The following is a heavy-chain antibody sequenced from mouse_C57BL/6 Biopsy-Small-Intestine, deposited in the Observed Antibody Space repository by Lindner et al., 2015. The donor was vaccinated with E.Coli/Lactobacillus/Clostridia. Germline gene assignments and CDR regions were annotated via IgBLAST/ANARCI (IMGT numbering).Heavy chain of an antibody. Sequence: VQLQESGPELVKPGASVKISCKASGYSFTGYYMNWVKQSPEKSLEWIGEINPSTGGTTYNQKFEAKATLTVDKSSSTAYMQLKSLTSEDSAVYYCARSLPLYYSNGGFDYWGQGTTLTVSS. CDR2: INPSTGGT. CDR1: GYSFTGYY. J-gene: IGHJ2*01. D-gene: IGHD2-5*01. CDR3: ARSLPLYYSNGGFDY. V-gene: IGHV1-42*01.